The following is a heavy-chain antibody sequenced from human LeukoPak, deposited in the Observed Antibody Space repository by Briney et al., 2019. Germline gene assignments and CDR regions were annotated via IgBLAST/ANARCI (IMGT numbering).Heavy chain of an antibody. J-gene: IGHJ4*02. D-gene: IGHD3-3*01. CDR1: GFNFRDYY. Sequence: GGSLRLSCVASGFNFRDYYMGWIRQAPGKGLEWVSYSSSSGSTIYYAASVKGRFTISRDNAENSLFLQMNRLRVEDTAVYYCTRDFGRSSYYFDFWGQGTLVTVSS. CDR3: TRDFGRSSYYFDF. V-gene: IGHV3-11*04. CDR2: SSSSGSTI.